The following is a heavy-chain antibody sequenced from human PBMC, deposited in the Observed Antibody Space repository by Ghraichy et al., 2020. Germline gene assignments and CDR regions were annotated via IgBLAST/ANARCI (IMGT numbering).Heavy chain of an antibody. J-gene: IGHJ4*02. CDR1: GFTFSSYE. D-gene: IGHD2-2*01. CDR3: VAVQVVPAATYSDY. V-gene: IGHV3-48*03. CDR2: ISTSGSTI. Sequence: GGSLRLSCAASGFTFSSYEMNWVRQGPGKGLEWVSYISTSGSTIYYADSVKGRFTISRDNAKNSLSLQMSSLRADDTAVYYCVAVQVVPAATYSDYWGQGTLVTVSS.